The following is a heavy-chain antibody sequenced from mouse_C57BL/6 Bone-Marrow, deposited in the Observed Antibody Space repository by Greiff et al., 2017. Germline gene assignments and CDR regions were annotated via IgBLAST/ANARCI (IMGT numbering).Heavy chain of an antibody. J-gene: IGHJ4*01. Sequence: VQLQQPGAELVKPGASVKMSCKASGYTFTSYWITWVKQRPGQGLEWIGDIYPGSGSTNYNEKFKSKATLTVDTSSSTAYMQLSSLTSEDSAVYYCASPLDGYFSCAVDYGGQGTSVTVSS. CDR2: IYPGSGST. D-gene: IGHD2-3*01. V-gene: IGHV1-55*01. CDR1: GYTFTSYW. CDR3: ASPLDGYFSCAVDY.